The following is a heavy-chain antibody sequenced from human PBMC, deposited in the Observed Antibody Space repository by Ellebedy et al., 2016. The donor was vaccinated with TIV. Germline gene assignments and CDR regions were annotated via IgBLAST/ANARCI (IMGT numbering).Heavy chain of an antibody. CDR1: TFTFSAFA. V-gene: IGHV3-74*01. CDR3: ARRAVAGMAAVYGVDV. D-gene: IGHD6-19*01. J-gene: IGHJ6*02. CDR2: IDGDGSST. Sequence: GESLKISXTASTFTFSAFALNWVRQPPGKGLVWVSRIDGDGSSTSYADSVKGRFTISRDNARNTLYLQMSSLSAEDTGMYYCARRAVAGMAAVYGVDVWGQGTTVTVSS.